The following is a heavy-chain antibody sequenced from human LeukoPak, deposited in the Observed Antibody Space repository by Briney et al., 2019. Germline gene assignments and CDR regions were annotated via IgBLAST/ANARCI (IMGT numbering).Heavy chain of an antibody. CDR1: GFSFSNYG. CDR2: IWSTSSNT. V-gene: IGHV3-21*01. D-gene: IGHD6-13*01. CDR3: ARVEIAGAGDFWYFNL. J-gene: IGHJ2*01. Sequence: GGSLRLSCAASGFSFSNYGMTWVRQAPGKGLEWVWCIWSTSSNTYYADSVRGRFTISGDNAKSSLYLQMNSLRAEDTAVYYCARVEIAGAGDFWYFNLWGRGTQVTFSS.